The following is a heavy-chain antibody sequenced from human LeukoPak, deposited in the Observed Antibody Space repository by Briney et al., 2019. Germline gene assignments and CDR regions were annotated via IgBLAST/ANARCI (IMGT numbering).Heavy chain of an antibody. J-gene: IGHJ4*02. CDR2: INPDSGGT. CDR3: ARGRGIWFGELLSGGFDY. D-gene: IGHD3-10*01. Sequence: ASVKVSCKASGYTFSGYYMHWVRQALGQGLEWMGWINPDSGGTNYAQKFQGWVTMTRDTAISTAYMELSRLRSDDTAVYYCARGRGIWFGELLSGGFDYWGQGTLVTVSS. V-gene: IGHV1-2*04. CDR1: GYTFSGYY.